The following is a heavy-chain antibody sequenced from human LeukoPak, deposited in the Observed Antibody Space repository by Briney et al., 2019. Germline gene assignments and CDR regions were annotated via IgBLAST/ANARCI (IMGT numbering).Heavy chain of an antibody. V-gene: IGHV1-69*02. CDR3: ARGKGYYGSGSYYYYMDV. CDR2: IIPILGIA. Sequence: GSSVKLSCKASGGTFSSYTISWVRQAPGQGLEWMGSIIPILGIANYAQKFQGRVTITADKSTSTAYMELSSLRSEDTAVYYCARGKGYYGSGSYYYYMDVWGKGTTVTVSS. CDR1: GGTFSSYT. D-gene: IGHD3-10*01. J-gene: IGHJ6*03.